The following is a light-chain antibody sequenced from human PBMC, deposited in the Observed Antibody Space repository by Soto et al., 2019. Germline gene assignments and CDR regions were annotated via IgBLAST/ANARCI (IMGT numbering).Light chain of an antibody. CDR1: QSVSSSY. Sequence: EIVLTQSPGTLSLSPGERATLSCRASQSVSSSYLAWYQQKPGQAPRLLIYGASSRATGIPDRFSGSGSGTDFTLTISRLEPKDFAAYYCQQYSSSPWTFGQGTKVEIK. CDR3: QQYSSSPWT. CDR2: GAS. V-gene: IGKV3-20*01. J-gene: IGKJ1*01.